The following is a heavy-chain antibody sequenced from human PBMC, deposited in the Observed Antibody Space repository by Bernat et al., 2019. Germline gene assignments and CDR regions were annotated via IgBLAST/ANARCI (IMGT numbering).Heavy chain of an antibody. D-gene: IGHD5-18*01. CDR2: IYSGGST. Sequence: EVQLVETGGGLIQPGGSLRLSCAASGFTVSSNYMSWVRQAPGKGLEWVSVIYSGGSTYSADSVKGRFTISRDNSKNTLYLQMNSLRAEDTAVYYCARLDVDTTDAFDIWGQGTMVTVSS. CDR1: GFTVSSNY. J-gene: IGHJ3*02. V-gene: IGHV3-53*02. CDR3: ARLDVDTTDAFDI.